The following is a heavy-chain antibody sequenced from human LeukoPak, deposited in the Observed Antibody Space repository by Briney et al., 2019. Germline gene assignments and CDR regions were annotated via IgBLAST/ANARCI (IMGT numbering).Heavy chain of an antibody. D-gene: IGHD3-22*01. Sequence: GGSLRLSCAASGFTFSSYGMHWVRQAPGKGLEWVAFIRYDGSNKYYADSVKGRFTISRDNSKNTLYLQMNSLRAKDTAVYYCAKDFSVYYYDSRVLDYWGQGTLVTVSS. J-gene: IGHJ4*02. CDR1: GFTFSSYG. CDR3: AKDFSVYYYDSRVLDY. CDR2: IRYDGSNK. V-gene: IGHV3-30*02.